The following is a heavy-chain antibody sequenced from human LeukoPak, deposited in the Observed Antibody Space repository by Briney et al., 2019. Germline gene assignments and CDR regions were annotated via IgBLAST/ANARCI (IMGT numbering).Heavy chain of an antibody. CDR3: TRVYNPDYYYYMDV. CDR1: DGSITMDYYY. CDR2: IYYSGST. Sequence: SETLSLTCSVSDGSITMDYYYWGWVRQPPGKGLEWIGSIYYSGSTYYTPSLKSRVIISVDTSKNQFSLSLRSVTAADTAVYYCTRVYNPDYYYYMDVWGKGTTVTVSS. J-gene: IGHJ6*03. D-gene: IGHD1-14*01. V-gene: IGHV4-39*07.